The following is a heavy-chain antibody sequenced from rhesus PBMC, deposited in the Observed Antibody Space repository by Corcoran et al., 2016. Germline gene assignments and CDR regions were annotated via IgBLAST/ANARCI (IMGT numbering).Heavy chain of an antibody. Sequence: QVQLQESGPGVVKPSETLSLTCAVSGGSISSGYDWSWIRQPPGKGLEWIGYIYGRSGNTNYNPSLKNRVTISKDASKNQFSLNLTSVTAADTAVYYCARYKSPSYGSGYLSAFDFWGQGLRVTVSS. D-gene: IGHD3-28*01. CDR3: ARYKSPSYGSGYLSAFDF. J-gene: IGHJ3*01. V-gene: IGHV4-76*01. CDR2: IYGRSGNT. CDR1: GGSISSGYD.